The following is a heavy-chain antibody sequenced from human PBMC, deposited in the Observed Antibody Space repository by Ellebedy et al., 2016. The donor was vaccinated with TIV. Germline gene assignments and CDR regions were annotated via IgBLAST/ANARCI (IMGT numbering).Heavy chain of an antibody. CDR3: AKEVGSSGKAGYFDY. V-gene: IGHV3-30*04. Sequence: GESLKISXAASLFKFSGSIIHWVRQAPGKELEWVALMSFVDESKSFADSFRGRFTLSGDNSKDILYLEMNNLGVEDTALYYCAKEVGSSGKAGYFDYWGQGTLVIVSS. CDR2: MSFVDESK. D-gene: IGHD6-19*01. J-gene: IGHJ4*02. CDR1: LFKFSGSI.